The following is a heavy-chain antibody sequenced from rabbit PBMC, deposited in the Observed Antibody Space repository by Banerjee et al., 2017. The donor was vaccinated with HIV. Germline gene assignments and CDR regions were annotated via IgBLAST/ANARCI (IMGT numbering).Heavy chain of an antibody. Sequence: EESGGDLVQPGASLTLTCKASGLDFSSSYWICWVRQAPGKGLEWIACIYAGSSGTTYYASWAKGRFTISKTSSTTVTLQMTSLTAADTATYFCARDGAGYAGYGYAHLWGPGTLVTVS. CDR1: GLDFSSSYW. CDR3: ARDGAGYAGYGYAHL. V-gene: IGHV1S45*01. J-gene: IGHJ4*01. D-gene: IGHD6-1*01. CDR2: IYAGSSGTT.